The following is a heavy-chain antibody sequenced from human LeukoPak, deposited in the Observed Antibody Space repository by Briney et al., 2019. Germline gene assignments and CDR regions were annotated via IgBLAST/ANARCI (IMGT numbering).Heavy chain of an antibody. J-gene: IGHJ6*02. CDR3: ATAGYCSSTSCPNYYGMDV. V-gene: IGHV1-24*01. Sequence: ASVKVSCKVSGYTLTELSMHWVRQAPGTGLGGLGGFDPEDGETIYAQKFQGRVTMTEDTSTDAAYIELSSLRSGDTAVYYCATAGYCSSTSCPNYYGMDVWGQGTTVTVSS. D-gene: IGHD2-2*01. CDR1: GYTLTELS. CDR2: FDPEDGET.